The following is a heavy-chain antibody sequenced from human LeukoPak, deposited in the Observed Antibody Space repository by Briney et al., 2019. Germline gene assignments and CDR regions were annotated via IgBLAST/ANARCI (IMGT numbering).Heavy chain of an antibody. Sequence: PSETLSLTCAVYGGSFSGYYWSWIRQPPGKGLEWIGEINHSGSTNYNPSLKSRVTISVDTSKNQFSLKLSSVTAADTAVYYCARGRDDSSGYYYPPYYFDYWGQGTLVTVSS. CDR3: ARGRDDSSGYYYPPYYFDY. J-gene: IGHJ4*02. CDR1: GGSFSGYY. V-gene: IGHV4-34*01. CDR2: INHSGST. D-gene: IGHD3-22*01.